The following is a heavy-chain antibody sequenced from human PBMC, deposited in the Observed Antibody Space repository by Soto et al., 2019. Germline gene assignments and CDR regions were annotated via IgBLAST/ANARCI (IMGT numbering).Heavy chain of an antibody. V-gene: IGHV1-69*05. CDR2: IIPIFGTA. J-gene: IGHJ4*02. CDR3: ANSYDYSNYVEDY. Sequence: QVQLVQSGAEVKKPGSSVKVSCKASGGTFSSYAISWVRQAPGQGLEWMGGIIPIFGTANYAQKFQGRVRXTXDXXTSTAYMELSSLRSEDTAVYYCANSYDYSNYVEDYWGQGTLVTVSS. CDR1: GGTFSSYA. D-gene: IGHD4-4*01.